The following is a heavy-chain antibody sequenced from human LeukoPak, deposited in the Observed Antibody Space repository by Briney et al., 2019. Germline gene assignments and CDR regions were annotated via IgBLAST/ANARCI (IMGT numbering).Heavy chain of an antibody. D-gene: IGHD2-21*02. CDR2: IIPIFGTA. CDR3: ARAQGAYCGGDCYWSPDDAFDI. J-gene: IGHJ3*02. V-gene: IGHV1-69*13. Sequence: SVKVSCKASGGTFSSYAISWVRQAPGQGLEWMGGIIPIFGTANYAQKFQGRVTITADESPSTAYMELSSLRSEDTAVYYCARAQGAYCGGDCYWSPDDAFDIWGQGTMVTVSS. CDR1: GGTFSSYA.